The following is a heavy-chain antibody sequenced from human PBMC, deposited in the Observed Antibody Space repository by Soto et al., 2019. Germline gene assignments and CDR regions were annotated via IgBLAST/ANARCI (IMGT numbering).Heavy chain of an antibody. J-gene: IGHJ6*02. D-gene: IGHD3-10*01. Sequence: SETLSLTCTVSGGSISSYYWSWIRQPPGKGLEWIGYIYYSGSTNYNPSLKSRVTISVDTSKNQFSLKLSSVTAADTAVYYCARHGSGSYWGFDYYYGMDVWGQGTTVTVSS. CDR3: ARHGSGSYWGFDYYYGMDV. CDR2: IYYSGST. V-gene: IGHV4-59*08. CDR1: GGSISSYY.